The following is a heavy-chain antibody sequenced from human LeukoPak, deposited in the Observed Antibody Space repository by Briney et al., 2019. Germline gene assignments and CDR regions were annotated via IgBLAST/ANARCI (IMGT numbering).Heavy chain of an antibody. J-gene: IGHJ5*02. Sequence: SETLSLACAVYGGSFSGYYWSWIRQPPGKGLEWIGEINHSGSTNYNPSLKSRVTISVDTSKNQFSLKLSSVTAADTAVYYCARGPRSGWYRSLGWFEPWGQGTLVTVSS. CDR3: ARGPRSGWYRSLGWFEP. D-gene: IGHD6-19*01. V-gene: IGHV4-34*01. CDR1: GGSFSGYY. CDR2: INHSGST.